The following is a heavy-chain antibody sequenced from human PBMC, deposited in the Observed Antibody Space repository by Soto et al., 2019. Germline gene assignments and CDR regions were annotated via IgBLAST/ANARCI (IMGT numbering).Heavy chain of an antibody. Sequence: EVQLLESGGGLVQPGGSLRLSCAASGFTFSSYAMRWVRKAPVKGLEWVSAISGSGGSTYYADSVKGRFTISRDNPKNTLYLQMNSLRAEDTAVYYCARRGSGSYYDYWGQGTLVTVSS. D-gene: IGHD1-26*01. V-gene: IGHV3-23*01. CDR1: GFTFSSYA. CDR3: ARRGSGSYYDY. J-gene: IGHJ4*02. CDR2: ISGSGGST.